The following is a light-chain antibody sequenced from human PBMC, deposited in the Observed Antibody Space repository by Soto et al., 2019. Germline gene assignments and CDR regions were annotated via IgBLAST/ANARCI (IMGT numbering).Light chain of an antibody. CDR1: QSVSSN. CDR3: QQYNDWPRT. Sequence: EIVMTQSPATLSVSPGERATLSCRASQSVSSNLAWYQQKSGQAPRLLIYGASTRVTGIPARFSGSGSGTEFTLTISSLQSEDFAVYYCQQYNDWPRTFDQGTKVDIK. V-gene: IGKV3-15*01. CDR2: GAS. J-gene: IGKJ1*01.